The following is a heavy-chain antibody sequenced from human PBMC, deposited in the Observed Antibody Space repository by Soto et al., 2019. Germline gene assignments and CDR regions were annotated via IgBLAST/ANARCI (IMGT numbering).Heavy chain of an antibody. D-gene: IGHD5-12*01. Sequence: PGESLKISCEGSGYSFTTNWIGWVRQMPGKGLEWLGIIYPGDSDTRYSPSFQGQVTISADKSISTAYLQWSSLKASDTAMYYCARLNNGYPLLGAFDIWGQGTMVTVSS. CDR1: GYSFTTNW. CDR2: IYPGDSDT. CDR3: ARLNNGYPLLGAFDI. V-gene: IGHV5-51*01. J-gene: IGHJ3*02.